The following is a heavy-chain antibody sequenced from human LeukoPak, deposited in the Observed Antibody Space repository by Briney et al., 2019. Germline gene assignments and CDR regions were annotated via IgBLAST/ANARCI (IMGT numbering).Heavy chain of an antibody. CDR1: GFTFSTYS. V-gene: IGHV3-21*01. J-gene: IGHJ6*03. D-gene: IGHD3-3*01. CDR2: ISSSSSYI. CDR3: ARLGYYDFWSGYFRPLYYYYMDV. Sequence: SGGSLRLSCAASGFTFSTYSVNWVRQAPGKGLEWVSSISSSSSYIYYADSLKGRFTVSRDNAKNLLYLQMNSLRAEDTAVYYCARLGYYDFWSGYFRPLYYYYMDVWGKGTTVTVSS.